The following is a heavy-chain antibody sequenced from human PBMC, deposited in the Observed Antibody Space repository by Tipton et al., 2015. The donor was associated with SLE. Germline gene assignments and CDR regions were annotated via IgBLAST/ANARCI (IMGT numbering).Heavy chain of an antibody. CDR3: ARDHYDFWSGNYRWYFDL. J-gene: IGHJ2*01. CDR1: GFTFSSYA. D-gene: IGHD3-3*01. CDR2: ISYDGSNK. V-gene: IGHV3-30*04. Sequence: SGFTFSSYAMHWVRQAPGKGLEWVAVISYDGSNKYYADSVKGRFTISRDNSKNTLYLQMNSLRAEDTAVYYCARDHYDFWSGNYRWYFDLWGRGTLVTVSS.